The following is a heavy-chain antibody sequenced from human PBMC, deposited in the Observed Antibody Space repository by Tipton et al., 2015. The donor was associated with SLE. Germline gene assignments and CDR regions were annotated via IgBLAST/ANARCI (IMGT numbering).Heavy chain of an antibody. CDR2: IYYSGST. D-gene: IGHD3-3*01. J-gene: IGHJ4*02. CDR3: ARRLKEDDFWSGYDY. V-gene: IGHV4-59*01. Sequence: TLSLTCTVSGGSISTYSWSWLRQAPGKGLEWIGYIYYSGSTRYNPSLKSRVTISVDTSKNQFSLNLSSVTAADTAVYYCARRLKEDDFWSGYDYWGQGILVTVSS. CDR1: GGSISTYS.